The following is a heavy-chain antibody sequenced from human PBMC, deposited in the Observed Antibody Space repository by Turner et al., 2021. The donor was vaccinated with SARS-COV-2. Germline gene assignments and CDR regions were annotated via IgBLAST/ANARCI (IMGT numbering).Heavy chain of an antibody. CDR3: AKDIGSGYGDYFDY. D-gene: IGHD4-17*01. CDR2: ISWNSGSR. J-gene: IGHJ4*02. CDR1: GFTFEDYA. Sequence: EVQLVESGGGLVQPGRSLRLSCAASGFTFEDYAMHWVRQAPGKGLEWVSGISWNSGSRGYADSVKGRFTISRDNVKNSLYLQMNSLRAEDTALYYCAKDIGSGYGDYFDYWGQGTLVTVSS. V-gene: IGHV3-9*01.